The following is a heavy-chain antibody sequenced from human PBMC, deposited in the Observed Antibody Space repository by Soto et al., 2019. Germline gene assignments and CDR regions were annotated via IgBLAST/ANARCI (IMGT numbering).Heavy chain of an antibody. Sequence: ASVKVSCKASGYTFTSYGISWVRQAPGQGLEWMGWISAYNGNTNYAQKLQGRVTMTTDTSTSTAYMELRSLRSDDTAVYYCARSGYGDYFVGFDYYYYMDVWGKGTTVTVSS. CDR3: ARSGYGDYFVGFDYYYYMDV. J-gene: IGHJ6*03. D-gene: IGHD4-17*01. V-gene: IGHV1-18*01. CDR1: GYTFTSYG. CDR2: ISAYNGNT.